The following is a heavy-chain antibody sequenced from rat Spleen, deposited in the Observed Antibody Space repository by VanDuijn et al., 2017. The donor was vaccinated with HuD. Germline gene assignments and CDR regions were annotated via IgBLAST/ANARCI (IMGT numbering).Heavy chain of an antibody. CDR2: IRHDGTST. Sequence: EVQLVESDGDLVQPGRSMKLSCAASGFTFSNYDMAWVRRAPKKGLEWVATIRHDGTSTNYGDSVKGRFTISRDNAKSTLYLQMNSLRSEDTATYYCARQNYGYNPFDYWGQGVMVTVSS. D-gene: IGHD1-9*01. CDR3: ARQNYGYNPFDY. CDR1: GFTFSNYD. J-gene: IGHJ2*01. V-gene: IGHV5-22*01.